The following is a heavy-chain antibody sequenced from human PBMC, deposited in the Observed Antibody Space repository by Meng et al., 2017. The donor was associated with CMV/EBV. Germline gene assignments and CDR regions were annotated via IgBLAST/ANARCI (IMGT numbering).Heavy chain of an antibody. J-gene: IGHJ4*02. Sequence: ASVKVSCKASGCTFTSYGITWVRQAPGQGLEWMGWISAYNGNTNYAQKLQGRVTMTTDTSTSTAYMELKSLRSDDTAVYYCARDRGGWELLYFDYWGQGTLVTVSS. CDR3: ARDRGGWELLYFDY. CDR2: ISAYNGNT. D-gene: IGHD1-26*01. V-gene: IGHV1-18*01. CDR1: GCTFTSYG.